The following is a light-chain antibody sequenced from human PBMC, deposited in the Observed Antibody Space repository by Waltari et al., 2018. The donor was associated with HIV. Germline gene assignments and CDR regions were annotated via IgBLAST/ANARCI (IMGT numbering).Light chain of an antibody. CDR3: CSYAGSYTLVV. CDR2: DVT. J-gene: IGLJ2*01. CDR1: SSDVGGFNF. V-gene: IGLV2-11*01. Sequence: QSALTQPRSVSGSPGQSVTISCTGTSSDVGGFNFVSWYQQHPGKAPKLMFYDVTKRPSGFPDRFSGSKFDNPASLTISGLQADDEADYYCCSYAGSYTLVVFGGGTKLTVL.